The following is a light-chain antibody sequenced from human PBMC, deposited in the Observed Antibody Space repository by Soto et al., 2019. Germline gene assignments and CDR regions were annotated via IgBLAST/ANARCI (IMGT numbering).Light chain of an antibody. Sequence: DIQMTQSPSSLAASVGVRFTISCRASQSISSYLAWYQQKPGKAPKLLIYKASSLESGVPSRFSGSGSETEFTLTISSLQPDDFATYYCQQYNSAWTFGQGTKVDIK. CDR2: KAS. CDR3: QQYNSAWT. V-gene: IGKV1-5*03. J-gene: IGKJ1*01. CDR1: QSISSY.